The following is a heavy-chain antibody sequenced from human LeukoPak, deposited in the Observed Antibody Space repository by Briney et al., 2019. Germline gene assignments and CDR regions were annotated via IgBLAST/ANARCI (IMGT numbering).Heavy chain of an antibody. D-gene: IGHD2-2*02. CDR3: SRDYGFYSGLYYFDY. Sequence: GASVKVSCKASGYTFTGHYIHWVRHAPGQGLEWMGWINPNSGGTKYAQKFQGRVTMTRDTSISTAYMELSRLRSDDTAVYSCSRDYGFYSGLYYFDYWGQGTLVTVSS. J-gene: IGHJ4*02. CDR2: INPNSGGT. CDR1: GYTFTGHY. V-gene: IGHV1-2*02.